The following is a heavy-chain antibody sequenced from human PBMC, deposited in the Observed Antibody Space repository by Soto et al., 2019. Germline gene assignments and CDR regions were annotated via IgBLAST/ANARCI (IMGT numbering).Heavy chain of an antibody. J-gene: IGHJ6*02. CDR2: ISGSSETK. Sequence: PGGSLRPSCAASGFSLSSHSVNWVRQAPGKGLEWISYISGSSETKYNADSVKGRFTTSRDNIQNVVYLQMNSRRDEDTALYYCAGGTSLGCYSYGMDVWGQGTTVTVSS. CDR3: AGGTSLGCYSYGMDV. V-gene: IGHV3-48*02. D-gene: IGHD5-18*01. CDR1: GFSLSSHS.